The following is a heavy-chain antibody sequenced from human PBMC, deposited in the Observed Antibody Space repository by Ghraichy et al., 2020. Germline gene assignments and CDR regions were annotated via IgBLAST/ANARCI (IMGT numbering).Heavy chain of an antibody. CDR3: VHLYSYGFSVDY. J-gene: IGHJ4*02. V-gene: IGHV3-48*02. CDR1: GFSFSTYS. Sequence: GGSLRLSCAASGFSFSTYSMNWVRQAPGGGLEWIAYISTASSTIFYAESVQGRFIISRDNGENTLYLQMNDLREEDTAIYYCVHLYSYGFSVDYWGQGTLVTVYS. D-gene: IGHD3-16*01. CDR2: ISTASSTI.